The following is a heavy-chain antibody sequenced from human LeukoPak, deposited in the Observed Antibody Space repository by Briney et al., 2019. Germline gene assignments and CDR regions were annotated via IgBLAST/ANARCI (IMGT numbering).Heavy chain of an antibody. CDR3: ARRWRVTTGSPYFDL. J-gene: IGHJ2*01. CDR2: VYYSGST. Sequence: NPSETLSLTCTVSGGSISSSSYYWAWIRQPPGSGLEWIGSVYYSGSTYDNPSLKSRVAMSIDTSKNQFSLRLSSVTAADTAVYYCARRWRVTTGSPYFDLWGRGTLVTVSS. CDR1: GGSISSSSYY. V-gene: IGHV4-39*01. D-gene: IGHD4-11*01.